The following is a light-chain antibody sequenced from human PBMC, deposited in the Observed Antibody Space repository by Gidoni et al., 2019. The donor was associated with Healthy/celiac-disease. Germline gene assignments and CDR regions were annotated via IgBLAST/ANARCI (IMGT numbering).Light chain of an antibody. CDR3: QQRSNWPRLFT. CDR2: DAS. Sequence: EKVLKQSPATLSLSPGERATLTCRASQSVSSYLAWYQQKPGQAPRLLIYDASNRATGIPARFSGSGSGTDFTLTISSLEPEDFAVYYCQQRSNWPRLFTFGPGTKVDIK. V-gene: IGKV3-11*01. CDR1: QSVSSY. J-gene: IGKJ3*01.